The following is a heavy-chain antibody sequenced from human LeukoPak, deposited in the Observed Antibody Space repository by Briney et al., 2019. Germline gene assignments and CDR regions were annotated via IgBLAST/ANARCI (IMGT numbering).Heavy chain of an antibody. CDR2: IGGSGSNT. Sequence: GGSLRLSCAASGFTFNSYVVSWVREAPGKGLEWVSAIGGSGSNTYYADSVKGRFSISRDNSKNTLYLQMNSLRAEDTAVYYCAKVGYSSGWPIDYWGQGTLVTVSS. CDR1: GFTFNSYV. CDR3: AKVGYSSGWPIDY. J-gene: IGHJ4*02. V-gene: IGHV3-23*01. D-gene: IGHD6-19*01.